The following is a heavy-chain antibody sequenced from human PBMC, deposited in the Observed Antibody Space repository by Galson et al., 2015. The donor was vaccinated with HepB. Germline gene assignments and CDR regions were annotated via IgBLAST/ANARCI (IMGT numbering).Heavy chain of an antibody. CDR3: AKHSVRWDQQSDAFDI. CDR1: GFTFSSYG. J-gene: IGHJ3*02. Sequence: SLRLSCAASGFTFSSYGMHWVRQAPGQGLEWVAVISYDGSSQYYAHSVKGRFTISRDNSKNTLSLQMNSLRAEDTAVYYCAKHSVRWDQQSDAFDIWGQGTMVTVSS. D-gene: IGHD1-26*01. V-gene: IGHV3-30*18. CDR2: ISYDGSSQ.